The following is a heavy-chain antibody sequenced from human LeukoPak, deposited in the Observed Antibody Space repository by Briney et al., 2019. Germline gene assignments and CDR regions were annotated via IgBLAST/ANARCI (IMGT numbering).Heavy chain of an antibody. CDR2: INHSGRT. Sequence: SSETLSLTCAVYGGSFSDYYWSWIRQPPGKGLEWIGEINHSGRTNYNPSLKSRVTMSVDTSKKQFSLKLTSVTAADTAVYFCAGVRGIISRNWFDPWGHGTLVTVSS. V-gene: IGHV4-34*01. CDR1: GGSFSDYY. CDR3: AGVRGIISRNWFDP. J-gene: IGHJ5*02. D-gene: IGHD3-10*01.